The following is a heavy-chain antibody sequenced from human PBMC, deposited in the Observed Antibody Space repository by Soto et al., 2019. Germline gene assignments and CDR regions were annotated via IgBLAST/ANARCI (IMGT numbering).Heavy chain of an antibody. V-gene: IGHV3-33*01. CDR2: IWYDGSNK. J-gene: IGHJ1*01. D-gene: IGHD2-2*01. CDR1: GFTFSSYG. CDR3: ARDRCSSTSCYCQH. Sequence: QVQLVESGGGVVQPGRSLRLSCAASGFTFSSYGMHWVRQAPGKGLEWVAVIWYDGSNKYYADSVEGRFTISRDNSKNTLYLQMNSLRAEDTAVYYCARDRCSSTSCYCQHWGQGTLVTVSS.